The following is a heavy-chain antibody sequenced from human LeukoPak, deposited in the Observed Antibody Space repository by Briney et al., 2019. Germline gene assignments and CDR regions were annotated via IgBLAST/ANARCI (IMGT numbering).Heavy chain of an antibody. Sequence: VASVKVSCKASGYTFTSYYMYWVRQAPGQGLEWMGIINPSGGSTSYAQKFQGRVTMTRDMSTSTDYMELSSLRSEDTAVYYCARDNSVEDTAWWFDPWGQGTLVTVSS. J-gene: IGHJ5*02. CDR2: INPSGGST. CDR3: ARDNSVEDTAWWFDP. D-gene: IGHD4-23*01. V-gene: IGHV1-46*01. CDR1: GYTFTSYY.